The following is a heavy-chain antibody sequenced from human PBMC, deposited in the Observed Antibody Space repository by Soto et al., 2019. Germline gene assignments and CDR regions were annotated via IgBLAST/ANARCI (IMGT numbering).Heavy chain of an antibody. CDR1: GFTFSSYE. CDR3: ARDEWELLSLGIEH. Sequence: EVQLVESGGGLVQPGGSLRLSCAASGFTFSSYEMNWVRQAPGKGLEWVSYISSGGTNMYYADSVKGRFTISRDNAKSSLYLQMTDLRAEDTAVYYCARDEWELLSLGIEHWGQGNLVTVSS. CDR2: ISSGGTNM. V-gene: IGHV3-48*03. D-gene: IGHD1-26*01. J-gene: IGHJ4*02.